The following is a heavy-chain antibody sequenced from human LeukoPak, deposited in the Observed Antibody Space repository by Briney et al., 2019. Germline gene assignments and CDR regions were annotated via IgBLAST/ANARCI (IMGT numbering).Heavy chain of an antibody. CDR3: ARNMTIILVAEGIDAFDI. V-gene: IGHV4-39*01. D-gene: IGHD3-22*01. Sequence: SETLSLTCTVSGASISSYTYYWAWIRQPPGKGLEWIGSIFNAGSTFYNPSLTSRVTMSVDTSKNQFSLKLNSVTAADTAMYYCARNMTIILVAEGIDAFDIWGQGTMVIVSS. CDR2: IFNAGST. J-gene: IGHJ3*02. CDR1: GASISSYTYY.